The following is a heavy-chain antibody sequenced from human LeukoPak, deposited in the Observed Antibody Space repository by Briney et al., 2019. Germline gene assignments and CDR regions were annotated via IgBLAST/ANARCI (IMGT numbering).Heavy chain of an antibody. CDR3: ARVFHTWELEATGVMTTADFDY. D-gene: IGHD3-16*01. Sequence: ASVKVSCKASGYTFTSYGISWVRQAPGQGLEWMGWISAYNGNTNYAQKLQGRVTMTTDTSTSTAYMELRSLRSDDTAVYYCARVFHTWELEATGVMTTADFDYWGQGTLVTVSS. CDR2: ISAYNGNT. V-gene: IGHV1-18*01. J-gene: IGHJ4*02. CDR1: GYTFTSYG.